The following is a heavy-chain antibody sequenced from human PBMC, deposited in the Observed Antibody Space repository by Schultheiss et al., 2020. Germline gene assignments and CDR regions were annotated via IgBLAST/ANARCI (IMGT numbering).Heavy chain of an antibody. J-gene: IGHJ4*02. Sequence: GGSLRLSCAASGFTFSSSWMHWVCQAPGKGLEWVSAISGSGGSTYYADSVKGRFTISRDNAKNSLYLQMNSLRDEDTAVYYCARGTVTTILGYWGQGTLVTDS. D-gene: IGHD4-17*01. CDR1: GFTFSSSW. V-gene: IGHV3-23*01. CDR3: ARGTVTTILGY. CDR2: ISGSGGST.